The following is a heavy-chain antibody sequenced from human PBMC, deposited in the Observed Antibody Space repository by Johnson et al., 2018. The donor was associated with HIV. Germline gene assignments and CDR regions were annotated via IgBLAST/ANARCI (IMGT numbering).Heavy chain of an antibody. V-gene: IGHV3-30-3*01. CDR2: ISYDGSNK. J-gene: IGHJ3*02. CDR3: ARGGRHDALDI. CDR1: GFTFSSYA. Sequence: QVQLVESGGGLVQPGGSLRLSCAASGFTFSSYAMHWVRQAPGKGLEWVAVISYDGSNKYSASVKGRFTISRDNSKNTLYLQMNSLRAEDTAVYYWARGGRHDALDIWGQGTMVTVSS. D-gene: IGHD3-16*01.